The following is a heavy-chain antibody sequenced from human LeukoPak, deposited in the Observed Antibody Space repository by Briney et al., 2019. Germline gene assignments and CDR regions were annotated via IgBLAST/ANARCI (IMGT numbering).Heavy chain of an antibody. CDR1: GFTFSSFW. CDR3: ARDTAMAEMPDY. V-gene: IGHV3-74*03. CDR2: INSDGSET. Sequence: GGSLRLSCAASGFTFSSFWIYWVRHAPGKGLVWVSRINSDGSETMYADSVKGRFTISRDNAKNTLYLEMNTLRAEDTAVYYCARDTAMAEMPDYWGQGTLVTVSS. J-gene: IGHJ4*02. D-gene: IGHD5-18*01.